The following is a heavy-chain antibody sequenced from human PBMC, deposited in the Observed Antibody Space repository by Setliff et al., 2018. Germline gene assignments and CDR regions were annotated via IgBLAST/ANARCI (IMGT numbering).Heavy chain of an antibody. Sequence: ASVKVSCKASGYPFISYDINWVRQAPGQGLEWMGWMNPNSGKTGYAQKFKGRVTLTTDTSTNTAYMELRSLRSDDTAVYYCARRSGDRGMTTGWPDDFDYWGRGTLVTVSS. CDR1: GYPFISYD. CDR3: ARRSGDRGMTTGWPDDFDY. D-gene: IGHD4-17*01. CDR2: MNPNSGKT. V-gene: IGHV1-8*02. J-gene: IGHJ4*01.